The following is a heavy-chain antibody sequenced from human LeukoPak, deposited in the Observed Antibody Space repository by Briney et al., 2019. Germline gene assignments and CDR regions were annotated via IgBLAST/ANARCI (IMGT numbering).Heavy chain of an antibody. V-gene: IGHV3-21*01. D-gene: IGHD6-13*01. J-gene: IGHJ6*03. CDR2: ISSSSSYI. CDR1: GFTFSSYS. CDR3: ATHPGYSSSWSGVNYMDV. Sequence: GGSLRLSCAASGFTFSSYSMNWVRQAPGKGLEWVSSISSSSSYIYYADSVKGRFTISRDNAKNSLYLQMNSLRAEDTAVYYCATHPGYSSSWSGVNYMDVWGKGTTVTVSS.